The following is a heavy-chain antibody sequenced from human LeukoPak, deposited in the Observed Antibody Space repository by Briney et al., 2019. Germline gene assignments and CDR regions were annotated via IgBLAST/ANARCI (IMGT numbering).Heavy chain of an antibody. CDR2: VRGSDAGT. J-gene: IGHJ4*02. CDR1: GLTFSSYA. V-gene: IGHV3-23*01. CDR3: AKNRGGSYYSGSDY. D-gene: IGHD1-26*01. Sequence: GGSLRLSCAASGLTFSSYAMNWFRQAPGKGLEWVSAVRGSDAGTSYADSVKGRFTISRDNSKNTLYLQMDSLRAEDTAVYYCAKNRGGSYYSGSDYWGQGTLVTVSS.